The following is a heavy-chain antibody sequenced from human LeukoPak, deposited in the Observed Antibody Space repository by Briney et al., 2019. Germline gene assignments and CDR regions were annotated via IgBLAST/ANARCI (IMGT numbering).Heavy chain of an antibody. Sequence: SETLSLTCTVSGGSISSSSYYWGWIRQPPGKGLEWIGSIYYSGSTYYNPSLKSRVTISEDTSKNQFSLKLSSVTAADTAVYYCARDESYSNYNNWFDPWGQGTLVTVSP. D-gene: IGHD4-11*01. J-gene: IGHJ5*02. CDR1: GGSISSSSYY. V-gene: IGHV4-39*07. CDR3: ARDESYSNYNNWFDP. CDR2: IYYSGST.